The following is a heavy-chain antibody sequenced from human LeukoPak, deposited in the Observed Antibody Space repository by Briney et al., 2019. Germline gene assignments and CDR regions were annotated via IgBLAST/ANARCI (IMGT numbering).Heavy chain of an antibody. CDR3: ARDLEQWPNY. CDR2: INPSGGST. D-gene: IGHD6-19*01. Sequence: ASVKVSCKASGYTFTSYYMHWVRQAPGQGLEWMGIINPSGGSTSYAQKFQGRVTMTRDTSISTAYMELSRLRSDDTAVYYCARDLEQWPNYWGQGTLVTVSS. J-gene: IGHJ4*02. CDR1: GYTFTSYY. V-gene: IGHV1-46*01.